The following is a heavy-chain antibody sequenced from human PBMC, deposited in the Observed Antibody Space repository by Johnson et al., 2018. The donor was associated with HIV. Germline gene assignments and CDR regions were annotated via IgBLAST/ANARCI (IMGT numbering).Heavy chain of an antibody. CDR2: ITGSGGST. CDR1: GFTFSSYA. CDR3: ANFGRSSGWYEGGVFDI. V-gene: IGHV3-23*04. J-gene: IGHJ3*02. D-gene: IGHD6-19*01. Sequence: DVQLVESGGGLVQPGGSLRLSCAASGFTFSSYAMNWVRQAPGKGLEWVSAITGSGGSTYYADSVKGRFTISRDNSKNTLYLQMNSLRAEDTAVYYCANFGRSSGWYEGGVFDIWGQGTMVTVSS.